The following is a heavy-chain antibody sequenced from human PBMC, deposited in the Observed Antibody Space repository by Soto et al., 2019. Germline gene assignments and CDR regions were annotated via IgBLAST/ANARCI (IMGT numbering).Heavy chain of an antibody. D-gene: IGHD3-22*01. CDR2: ISYDGSNK. Sequence: GGSLRLSCAASGFTFSSYAMSWVRQAPGKGLEWVAVISYDGSNKYYADSVKGRFTISRDNSKNTLYLQMNSLRAEDTAVYYCARPFTMIVVATEFDYWGQGTLVTVSS. V-gene: IGHV3-30-3*01. CDR1: GFTFSSYA. CDR3: ARPFTMIVVATEFDY. J-gene: IGHJ4*02.